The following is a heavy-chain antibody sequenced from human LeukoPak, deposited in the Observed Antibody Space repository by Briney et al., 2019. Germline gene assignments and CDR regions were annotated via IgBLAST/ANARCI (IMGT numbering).Heavy chain of an antibody. Sequence: GGSLRLSCAASGFTFSNAWMSWVRQAPGKGLEWVGRIKSKTDGGTTDYAAPVKGRFTISRDDSKNTLYLQMNSLKTEDTAVYYCTTDGSGSYPKLAWDIWGQGTMVTVSS. V-gene: IGHV3-15*01. CDR2: IKSKTDGGTT. CDR1: GFTFSNAW. J-gene: IGHJ3*02. D-gene: IGHD3-10*01. CDR3: TTDGSGSYPKLAWDI.